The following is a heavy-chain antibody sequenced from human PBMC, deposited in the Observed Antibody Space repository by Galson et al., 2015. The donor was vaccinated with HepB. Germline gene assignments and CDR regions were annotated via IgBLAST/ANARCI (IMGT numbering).Heavy chain of an antibody. CDR1: GFTFSSYG. CDR2: FSYDGSHK. Sequence: SLRLSCAASGFTFSSYGMHWVRQAPGKGLEWVAFFSYDGSHKYYADSVRGRFTISRDNSKNTPYLQMNSPRVEDTAVYYCAKDRQTYCSGGSCYSGFDYWGQGTLVTVSS. D-gene: IGHD2-15*01. V-gene: IGHV3-30*18. J-gene: IGHJ4*02. CDR3: AKDRQTYCSGGSCYSGFDY.